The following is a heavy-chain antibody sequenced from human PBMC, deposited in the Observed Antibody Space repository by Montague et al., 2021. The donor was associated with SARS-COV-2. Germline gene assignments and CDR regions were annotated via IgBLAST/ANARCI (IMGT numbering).Heavy chain of an antibody. Sequence: SETLSLTCAVYGGSFSGYYWSWIRQPPGKGLEWIGEINHSGSTNYNPSLKSRVTISVDTSKNQFSLRLSSVTAADTAVYYCARGGRRDIVLVVYDRWYGLDVWGQGTTVTVSS. CDR1: GGSFSGYY. V-gene: IGHV4-34*01. CDR3: ARGGRRDIVLVVYDRWYGLDV. J-gene: IGHJ6*02. D-gene: IGHD2-8*02. CDR2: INHSGST.